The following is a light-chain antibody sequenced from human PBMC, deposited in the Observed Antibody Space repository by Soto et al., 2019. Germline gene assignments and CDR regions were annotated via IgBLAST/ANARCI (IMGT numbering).Light chain of an antibody. V-gene: IGKV3-20*01. J-gene: IGKJ1*01. Sequence: EIVLTQSPGTLSLSPGERATLSCRASQSVSSNSLAWFQQRPGQAPRLLMSGASRRATGVPDRFSGSGSGTDFTLTISRLEPGDFAVYYCQHYGHALWAFGQGTKVDIK. CDR3: QHYGHALWA. CDR2: GAS. CDR1: QSVSSNS.